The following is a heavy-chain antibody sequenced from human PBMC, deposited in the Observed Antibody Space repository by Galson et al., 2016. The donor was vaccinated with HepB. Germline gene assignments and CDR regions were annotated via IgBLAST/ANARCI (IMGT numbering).Heavy chain of an antibody. J-gene: IGHJ4*02. CDR3: ARDVQYRFDS. Sequence: QSGAEVKKPGTSVKVSCKASGYTFTTSGISWVRQAPGQGLEWMGWISTYSGNTKYAQKFQGGLTLTTDSSTTTAYMELRSLRFDDTALYYCARDVQYRFDSWGQGTLVTVSS. V-gene: IGHV1-18*01. D-gene: IGHD2/OR15-2a*01. CDR1: GYTFTTSG. CDR2: ISTYSGNT.